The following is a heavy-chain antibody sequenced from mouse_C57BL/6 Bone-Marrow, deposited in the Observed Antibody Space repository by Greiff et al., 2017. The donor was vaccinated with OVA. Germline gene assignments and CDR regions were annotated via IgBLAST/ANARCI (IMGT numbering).Heavy chain of an antibody. V-gene: IGHV1-64*01. CDR1: GYTFTSYW. D-gene: IGHD1-1*01. Sequence: QVQLQQPGAELVKPGASVKLSCKASGYTFTSYWMHWVKQRPGQGLEWIGMIHPNSGSTNYNEKFKSKATLTVDKSSSTAYMQRSSLTSEDSAVYYCADYGSPRFAYWGQGTLVTVSA. CDR2: IHPNSGST. CDR3: ADYGSPRFAY. J-gene: IGHJ3*01.